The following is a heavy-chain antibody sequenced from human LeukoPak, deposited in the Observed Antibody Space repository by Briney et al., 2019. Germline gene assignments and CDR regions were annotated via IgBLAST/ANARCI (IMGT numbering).Heavy chain of an antibody. Sequence: SETLSLTXAVYGGSFSGYYWSWIRQAPGKGLEWIGEINHSGSTNYNPSLKSRVTISVDTSKNQFSLKLSSVTAADTAVYYCARGYYSNPDYWGQGTLVTVSS. J-gene: IGHJ4*02. D-gene: IGHD4-11*01. CDR3: ARGYYSNPDY. CDR1: GGSFSGYY. CDR2: INHSGST. V-gene: IGHV4-34*01.